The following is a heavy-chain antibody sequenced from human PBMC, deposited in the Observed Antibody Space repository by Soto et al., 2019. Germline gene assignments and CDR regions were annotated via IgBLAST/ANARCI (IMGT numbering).Heavy chain of an antibody. CDR3: AGIGEEIYYGMDV. CDR2: IYARGST. D-gene: IGHD3-3*01. Sequence: QVQLQESGPGLVKPSETLSLTCTVSGGSMRRYYWNWIRQPAGEGLEWIGRIYARGSTKYNPSLESRVTMFVDVSQNQVSLRLTSVTAADTAVYYCAGIGEEIYYGMDVWGQGTTVTVSS. J-gene: IGHJ6*02. V-gene: IGHV4-4*07. CDR1: GGSMRRYY.